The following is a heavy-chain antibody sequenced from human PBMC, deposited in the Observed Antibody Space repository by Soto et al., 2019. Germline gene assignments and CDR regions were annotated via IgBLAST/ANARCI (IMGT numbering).Heavy chain of an antibody. CDR3: ARRDQGIAVAGTTFDY. J-gene: IGHJ4*02. D-gene: IGHD6-19*01. Sequence: QLQLQESGPGLVKPSETLSLTCTVSGGSISSSSYYWGWIRQPPGKGLEWIGSIYYSGSTYYNPSLKSRVTISVDTSKNQFSLKLSSVTAADTAVYYCARRDQGIAVAGTTFDYWGQGTLVTVSS. V-gene: IGHV4-39*01. CDR1: GGSISSSSYY. CDR2: IYYSGST.